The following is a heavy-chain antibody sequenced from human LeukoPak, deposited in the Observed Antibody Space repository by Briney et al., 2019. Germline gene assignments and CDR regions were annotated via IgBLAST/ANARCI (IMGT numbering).Heavy chain of an antibody. Sequence: GGSLRLSCAASGFTFNNYWMTWFRQAPGKGLEWVANIKQDGTEIFYVDSVRGRFIISRDNAGNSLYLQMNSLRVEDTAVYYCARTPDGADYWGQGTLVTVSS. D-gene: IGHD3-10*01. V-gene: IGHV3-7*01. CDR3: ARTPDGADY. CDR1: GFTFNNYW. J-gene: IGHJ4*02. CDR2: IKQDGTEI.